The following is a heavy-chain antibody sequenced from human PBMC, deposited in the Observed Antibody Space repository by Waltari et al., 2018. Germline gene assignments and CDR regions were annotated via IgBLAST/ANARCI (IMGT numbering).Heavy chain of an antibody. J-gene: IGHJ6*02. Sequence: QVQLQESGPGLVKPSETLSLTCTVSGGPISGYYWNCILPPPGKGLEWIGSIYYSGNTNYNPSLKSRVTISIDTSKNQFSLKLSSVTAADTAVYYCARDTLVPAAITPYYYYFGMDVWGQGTAVTVS. V-gene: IGHV4-59*01. CDR3: ARDTLVPAAITPYYYYFGMDV. CDR1: GGPISGYY. CDR2: IYYSGNT. D-gene: IGHD2-2*02.